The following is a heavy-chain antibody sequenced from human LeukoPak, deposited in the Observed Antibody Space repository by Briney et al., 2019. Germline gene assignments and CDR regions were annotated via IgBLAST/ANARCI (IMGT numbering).Heavy chain of an antibody. CDR3: ATLLGGGYCSGGSCRYYFDY. V-gene: IGHV1-2*02. CDR2: IDPNSGGT. J-gene: IGHJ4*02. CDR1: GYTFTGYY. Sequence: ASVKVSCKASGYTFTGYYMHWVRQAPGQGLEWMGWIDPNSGGTNYAQKFQGRATMTRDTSISTAYMELSRLRSDDTAVYYCATLLGGGYCSGGSCRYYFDYWGQGTLVTVSS. D-gene: IGHD2-15*01.